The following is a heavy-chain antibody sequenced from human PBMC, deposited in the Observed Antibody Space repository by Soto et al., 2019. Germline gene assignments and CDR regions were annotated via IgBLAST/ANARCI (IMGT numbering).Heavy chain of an antibody. D-gene: IGHD3-3*01. CDR3: ARVVGIGYYPYYYYYGMDV. CDR2: ISSSSSTI. Sequence: RGSLRLSCAASGFTFSSYSMNWVRQAPGKGLEWVSYISSSSSTIYYADSVKGRFTISRDNAKNSLYLQMNSLRDEDTAVYYCARVVGIGYYPYYYYYGMDVWGQGTTVTVSS. CDR1: GFTFSSYS. V-gene: IGHV3-48*02. J-gene: IGHJ6*02.